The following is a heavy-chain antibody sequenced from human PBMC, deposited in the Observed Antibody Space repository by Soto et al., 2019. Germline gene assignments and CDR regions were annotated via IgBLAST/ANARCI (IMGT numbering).Heavy chain of an antibody. CDR3: ARTYDSNGYDNEFDS. J-gene: IGHJ4*02. CDR1: GRSITSYY. V-gene: IGHV4-59*12. Sequence: QVVLQESGPGLVKPSETLSLTCSVSGRSITSYYWSWVRQPPGKGLEWIGYIYDNGITSQNPSIKSRVTRSADTTKNQFSQKLTPVTGAETVVYYCARTYDSNGYDNEFDSWGQGILVTVTS. CDR2: IYDNGIT. D-gene: IGHD3-22*01.